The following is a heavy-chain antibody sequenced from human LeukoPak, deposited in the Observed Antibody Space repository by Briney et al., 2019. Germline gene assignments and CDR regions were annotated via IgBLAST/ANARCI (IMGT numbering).Heavy chain of an antibody. D-gene: IGHD4-17*01. CDR2: ISYDGSNK. CDR3: AKDASLWGVTTLEH. CDR1: GFTFSSYG. V-gene: IGHV3-30*18. Sequence: GGSLRLSCAASGFTFSSYGMHWVRQAPGKGLEWVAVISYDGSNKYYADSVKGRFTISRDNSKNTLYLQMNSLRAEDTAVYYCAKDASLWGVTTLEHWGQGTLVTVSS. J-gene: IGHJ1*01.